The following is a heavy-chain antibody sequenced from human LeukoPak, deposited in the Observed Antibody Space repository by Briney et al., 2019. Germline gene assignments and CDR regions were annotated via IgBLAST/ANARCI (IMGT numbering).Heavy chain of an antibody. Sequence: PGGSLRLSCAASGFTFSSYAIHWVRQAPGKGLEWVAVIWYDGSNKYYADSVKGRFTISRDNSKNTLYLQMNSLRAEDTAVYYCAKDGVAVAGTNHYWYFDLWGRGTLVTVSS. V-gene: IGHV3-33*06. J-gene: IGHJ2*01. D-gene: IGHD6-19*01. CDR2: IWYDGSNK. CDR1: GFTFSSYA. CDR3: AKDGVAVAGTNHYWYFDL.